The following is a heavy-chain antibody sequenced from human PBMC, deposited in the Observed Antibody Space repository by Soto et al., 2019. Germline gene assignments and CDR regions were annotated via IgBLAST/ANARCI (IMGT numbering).Heavy chain of an antibody. V-gene: IGHV3-15*07. CDR1: GFTFSNAW. J-gene: IGHJ4*02. CDR2: IKSKTDGGTT. Sequence: EVQLVESGGGLVKPGGSLRLSCAASGFTFSNAWMNWVRQAPGKGLEWVGRIKSKTDGGTTDYAAPVKGRFTISRDDSKNTLYLQMNSLKTEDTAVYYCTTDYIPVVWFGELRGFHYWGQGTLVTVSS. D-gene: IGHD3-10*01. CDR3: TTDYIPVVWFGELRGFHY.